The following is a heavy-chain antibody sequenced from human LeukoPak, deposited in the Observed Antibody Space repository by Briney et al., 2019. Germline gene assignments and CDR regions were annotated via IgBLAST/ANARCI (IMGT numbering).Heavy chain of an antibody. Sequence: SQTLSLTCTVSGGSISSGGYYWRWIRQHPGKGLEWIGYIYYSGSTYYNPSLKSRVTISVDTSKNQFSLKLSSVTAADTAVYYCARDHFSHTPAYYYGMDVWGQGTTVTVSS. CDR3: ARDHFSHTPAYYYGMDV. V-gene: IGHV4-31*03. CDR2: IYYSGST. J-gene: IGHJ6*02. CDR1: GGSISSGGYY. D-gene: IGHD2-2*02.